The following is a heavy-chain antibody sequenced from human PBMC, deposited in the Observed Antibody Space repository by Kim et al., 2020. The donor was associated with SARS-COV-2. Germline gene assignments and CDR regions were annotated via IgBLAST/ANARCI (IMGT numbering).Heavy chain of an antibody. Sequence: ASVKVSCKASGYTFTSYGISWVRQAPGQGLEWMGWISAYNGNTNYAQKLQGRVTMTTDTSTSTAYMELRSLRSDDTAVYYCARTAQTEAVAGKLRAYYYYGMDVWGQGTTVTVSS. J-gene: IGHJ6*02. V-gene: IGHV1-18*01. CDR3: ARTAQTEAVAGKLRAYYYYGMDV. CDR2: ISAYNGNT. CDR1: GYTFTSYG. D-gene: IGHD6-19*01.